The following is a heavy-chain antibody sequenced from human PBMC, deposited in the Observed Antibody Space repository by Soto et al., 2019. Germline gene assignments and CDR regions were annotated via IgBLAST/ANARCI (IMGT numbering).Heavy chain of an antibody. D-gene: IGHD3-22*01. CDR3: ARGGLYHSSGYHKNNWFDP. Sequence: SETLSLTCTVSGGSISSYYWSWIRQPPGKGLEWIGYIYYSGSTNYNPSLKSRVTISVDTSKNQFSLKLSSVTAADTAVYYCARGGLYHSSGYHKNNWFDPWGQGTLVTVSS. CDR2: IYYSGST. J-gene: IGHJ5*02. V-gene: IGHV4-59*01. CDR1: GGSISSYY.